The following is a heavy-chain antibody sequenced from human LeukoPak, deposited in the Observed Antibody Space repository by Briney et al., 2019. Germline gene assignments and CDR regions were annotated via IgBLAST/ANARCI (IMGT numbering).Heavy chain of an antibody. CDR1: GFTFSHFW. CDR2: ISGGGGST. CDR3: ARSTHSTGGSQYSSDH. V-gene: IGHV3-23*01. D-gene: IGHD1-26*01. Sequence: GGSLRLSCAASGFTFSHFWMSWVRQAPGKGLEWVSAISGGGGSTYYADSVKGRFTISRDNSKNTLYLQMNSLRAEDTAVYFCARSTHSTGGSQYSSDHWGQGTLVTVSS. J-gene: IGHJ4*02.